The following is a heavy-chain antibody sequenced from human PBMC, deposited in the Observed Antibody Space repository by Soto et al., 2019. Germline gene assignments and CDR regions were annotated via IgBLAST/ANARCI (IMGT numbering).Heavy chain of an antibody. CDR1: SGSISSGNYY. Sequence: QVQLQESGPGLVKPSQTLSLTCTVSSGSISSGNYYWSWIRQHPGKGLQRIGYIYYRGSTYYNPSLMRRVTISLDTSKNQCSLKLSSVTAAHTAVYYCERDRPGTAFDYWGQGILVTVST. V-gene: IGHV4-31*03. CDR3: ERDRPGTAFDY. J-gene: IGHJ4*02. D-gene: IGHD1-7*01. CDR2: IYYRGST.